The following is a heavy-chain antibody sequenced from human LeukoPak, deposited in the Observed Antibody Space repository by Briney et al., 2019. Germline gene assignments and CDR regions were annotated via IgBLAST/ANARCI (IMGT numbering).Heavy chain of an antibody. CDR2: MNPDGSTK. V-gene: IGHV3-7*05. CDR1: GFAFSSSW. J-gene: IGHJ4*02. D-gene: IGHD5-12*01. CDR3: ARDSGYSAFDY. Sequence: GGSLRLSCAASGFAFSSSWMAWVRQAPGKGLEWVANMNPDGSTKNYVDSVRGRFTISRDNAKNSLYLQMNSLRADDTAVYYCARDSGYSAFDYWGQGTLVTVSS.